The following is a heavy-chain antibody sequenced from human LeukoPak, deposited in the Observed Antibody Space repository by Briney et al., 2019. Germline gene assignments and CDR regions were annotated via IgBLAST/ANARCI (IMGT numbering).Heavy chain of an antibody. CDR1: GYTFTSYD. J-gene: IGHJ4*02. D-gene: IGHD6-19*01. V-gene: IGHV1-8*01. CDR2: MNPNRGNT. Sequence: ASVKVSCKASGYTFTSYDINWVRQATGQGLEWMGWMNPNRGNTGYAQKFQGRVTMTRNTSISTAYMELSSLRSEDTAVYYCARGAAVAGTEFDYWGQGTLVTVSS. CDR3: ARGAAVAGTEFDY.